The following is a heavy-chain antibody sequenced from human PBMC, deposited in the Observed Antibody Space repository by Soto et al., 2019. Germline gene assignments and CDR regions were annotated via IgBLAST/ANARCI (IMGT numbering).Heavy chain of an antibody. V-gene: IGHV4-59*01. D-gene: IGHD6-25*01. CDR1: GGSISTYY. CDR2: IYYSGST. Sequence: SETLSLTCSVSGGSISTYYWSWIRQPPGKGLEWIGYIYYSGSTNYNPSLKSRVTISVDTSKKQFSLKLSSVTAADTAVYYCARTATTPYYFDYWGQGTLVTVSS. J-gene: IGHJ4*02. CDR3: ARTATTPYYFDY.